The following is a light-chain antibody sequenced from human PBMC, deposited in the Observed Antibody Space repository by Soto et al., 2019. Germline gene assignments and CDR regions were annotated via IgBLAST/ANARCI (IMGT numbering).Light chain of an antibody. CDR2: DVS. V-gene: IGLV2-11*01. Sequence: SALTQPRSVSGSPGQSVPISCTGTSSDVGGYNYVSWYQQHPGKAPKLMIYDVSKRPSGVPDRFSGSKSGNTASLTISGLQAEDEADYYCCSYAGATAVFGGGTKLTVL. CDR3: CSYAGATAV. CDR1: SSDVGGYNY. J-gene: IGLJ2*01.